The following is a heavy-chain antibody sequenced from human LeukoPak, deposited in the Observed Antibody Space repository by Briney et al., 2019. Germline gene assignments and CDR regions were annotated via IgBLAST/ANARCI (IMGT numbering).Heavy chain of an antibody. V-gene: IGHV4-39*07. Sequence: SETLSLTCTVSGGSISSSSYYWGWIRQPPGKGLEWIGSIYYSGSTYYNPSLKSRVTISVDTSKNQFSLKLSSVTAADTAVYYCARRRRYYYGSGSYFPDFDYWGQGTLVTVSS. CDR1: GGSISSSSYY. CDR2: IYYSGST. J-gene: IGHJ4*02. CDR3: ARRRRYYYGSGSYFPDFDY. D-gene: IGHD3-10*01.